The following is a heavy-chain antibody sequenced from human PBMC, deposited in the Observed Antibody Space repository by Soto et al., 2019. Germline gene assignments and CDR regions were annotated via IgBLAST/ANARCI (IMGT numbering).Heavy chain of an antibody. D-gene: IGHD6-19*01. CDR2: INHSGST. CDR1: GGSFSGYY. J-gene: IGHJ4*02. CDR3: APREYSSGCIDY. V-gene: IGHV4-34*01. Sequence: SETLSLTCAVYGGSFSGYYWSWIRQPPGKGLEWIGEINHSGSTNYNPSLKSRVTISVDTSKNQFSLKLSSVTAADTAVYYCAPREYSSGCIDYWGQGTLVTVSS.